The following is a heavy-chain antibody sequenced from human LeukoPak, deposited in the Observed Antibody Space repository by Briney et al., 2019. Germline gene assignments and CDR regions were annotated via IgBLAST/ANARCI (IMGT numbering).Heavy chain of an antibody. J-gene: IGHJ6*02. D-gene: IGHD6-6*01. V-gene: IGHV3-30*04. CDR3: ARGRSRERAYGMDV. Sequence: PGGSLRLSCAASGFTFNSYEMHWVRQAPGKGLEWVAVISYDGSNKYYADFVMGRFTFSRDNSKNTVHLQMNSLRAEDTAVYYCARGRSRERAYGMDVWGPGTTVTVSS. CDR1: GFTFNSYE. CDR2: ISYDGSNK.